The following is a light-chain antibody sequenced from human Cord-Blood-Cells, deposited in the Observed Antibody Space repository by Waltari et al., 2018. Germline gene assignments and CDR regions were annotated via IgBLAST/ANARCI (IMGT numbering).Light chain of an antibody. J-gene: IGKJ1*01. CDR3: QQYNSYST. Sequence: DIQMTQSPSTLSASVGDRVTITCRASQSISSWVAWYQQKPGKGPKLLIYDASSLESGVPSRFSGSGSGTEFTLTSSSLQPDDFATYYCQQYNSYSTFGQGTKVEIK. CDR2: DAS. V-gene: IGKV1-5*01. CDR1: QSISSW.